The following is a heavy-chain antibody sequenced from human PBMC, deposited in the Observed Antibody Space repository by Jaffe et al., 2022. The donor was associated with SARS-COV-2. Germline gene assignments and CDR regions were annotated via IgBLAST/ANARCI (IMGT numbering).Heavy chain of an antibody. D-gene: IGHD3-10*01. V-gene: IGHV3-23*01. CDR1: GFTFSSCA. CDR2: ISGSGSHI. Sequence: EVQLLESGGGLVQRGGSLRLSCAASGFTFSSCAMSWVRQAPGKGLEWVSAISGSGSHIYYADSVKGRFTISRDNSKNTLYLQMNSLRAEDTAVYYCAKGEGGFEVSRPFDYWGQGTLVTVSS. J-gene: IGHJ4*02. CDR3: AKGEGGFEVSRPFDY.